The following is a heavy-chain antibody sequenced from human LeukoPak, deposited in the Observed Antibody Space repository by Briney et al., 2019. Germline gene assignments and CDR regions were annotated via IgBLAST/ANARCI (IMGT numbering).Heavy chain of an antibody. Sequence: ASVKVSCKASGGTFSSHAISWLQQAPGQGLEWMGGIIPIFGSANYAQKFQGRVTITADESASTAYMDLSSLRSEDTAVYYCARAPSIRFLTPYFDYWGQGTLVTVSS. J-gene: IGHJ4*02. D-gene: IGHD3-3*01. CDR2: IIPIFGSA. CDR1: GGTFSSHA. V-gene: IGHV1-69*13. CDR3: ARAPSIRFLTPYFDY.